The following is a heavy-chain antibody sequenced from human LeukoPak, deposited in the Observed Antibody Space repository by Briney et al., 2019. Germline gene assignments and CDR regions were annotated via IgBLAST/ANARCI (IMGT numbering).Heavy chain of an antibody. CDR1: GYTFTGYY. CDR3: ARGHGYGSGSYYNVPKY. D-gene: IGHD3-10*01. Sequence: GASVKVSCKASGYTFTGYYMHWVRQAPGQGLEWMGWINPNSGGTKFARNFQVRVTMTRDTSIRTAYMELSRLRSDDTAVYYCARGHGYGSGSYYNVPKYWGQGTLVTVSS. J-gene: IGHJ4*02. V-gene: IGHV1-2*02. CDR2: INPNSGGT.